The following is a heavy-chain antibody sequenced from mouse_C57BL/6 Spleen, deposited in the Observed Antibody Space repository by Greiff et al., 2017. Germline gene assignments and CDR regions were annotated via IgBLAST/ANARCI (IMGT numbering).Heavy chain of an antibody. V-gene: IGHV1-15*01. CDR1: GYTFTDYE. CDR3: TNVYGSSSYYAMDY. J-gene: IGHJ4*01. Sequence: QVQLMESGAELVRPGASVTLSCKASGYTFTDYEMHWVKQTPVHGLEWIGAIDPETGGTAYNQKFKGKAILTADKSSSTAYMELRSLTSEDSAVYYCTNVYGSSSYYAMDYWGQGTSVTVSS. D-gene: IGHD1-1*01. CDR2: IDPETGGT.